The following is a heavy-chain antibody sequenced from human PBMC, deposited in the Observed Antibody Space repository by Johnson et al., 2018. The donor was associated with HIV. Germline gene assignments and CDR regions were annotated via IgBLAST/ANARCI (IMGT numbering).Heavy chain of an antibody. Sequence: QVQLVESGGGVVQPGRSLRLSCAASGFTFSTYAMHWVRQAPGKGLEWVAVISSDESNKYYADSVKGRFTISRDNSKNTLFLQMDSLRADDTAVYYCAREGVRGSYFGAFDLWGQGKMVTVSS. V-gene: IGHV3-30*04. D-gene: IGHD1-26*01. CDR3: AREGVRGSYFGAFDL. CDR2: ISSDESNK. J-gene: IGHJ3*01. CDR1: GFTFSTYA.